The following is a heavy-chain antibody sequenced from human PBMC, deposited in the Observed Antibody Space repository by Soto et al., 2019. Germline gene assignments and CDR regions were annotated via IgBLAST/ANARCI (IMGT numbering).Heavy chain of an antibody. CDR2: FSDIGVST. V-gene: IGHV3-23*01. D-gene: IGHD3-9*01. Sequence: PGGSLRLSGAASGLTFSNYAMSWVRQTPGKGLDCGSAFSDIGVSTYYADSVKGRFTISRDNSKNTLYLDLSSLSAEDTDVYYCAKGLAGYPRCFDYCGQGTLVTGSS. J-gene: IGHJ4*02. CDR3: AKGLAGYPRCFDY. CDR1: GLTFSNYA.